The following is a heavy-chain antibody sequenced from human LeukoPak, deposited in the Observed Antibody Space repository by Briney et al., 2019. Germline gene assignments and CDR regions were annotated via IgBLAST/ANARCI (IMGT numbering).Heavy chain of an antibody. V-gene: IGHV3-9*03. CDR1: GFTFDDYA. CDR3: AKDRGYDFWSGYLDY. J-gene: IGHJ4*02. CDR2: ISWNSGSI. Sequence: GGSLRLSCAASGFTFDDYAMHWVRQAPGKGLDWVSGISWNSGSIGYADSVKGRFTISRDNAKNSLYLQMNSLRAEDMALYYCAKDRGYDFWSGYLDYWGQGTLVTVSS. D-gene: IGHD3-3*01.